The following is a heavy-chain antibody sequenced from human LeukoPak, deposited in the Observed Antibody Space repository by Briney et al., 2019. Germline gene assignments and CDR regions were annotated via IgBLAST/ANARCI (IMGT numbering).Heavy chain of an antibody. CDR2: ISGSGGST. Sequence: GGSLRLSCAASGFTFSDYYMSWIRQAPGKGLEWVSAISGSGGSTYYADSVKGRFTISRDNSKNTLYLQMNSLRAEDTAVYYCAKDAVYYDFACYFDYWGQGTLVTVSS. CDR3: AKDAVYYDFACYFDY. V-gene: IGHV3-23*01. D-gene: IGHD3-3*01. J-gene: IGHJ4*02. CDR1: GFTFSDYY.